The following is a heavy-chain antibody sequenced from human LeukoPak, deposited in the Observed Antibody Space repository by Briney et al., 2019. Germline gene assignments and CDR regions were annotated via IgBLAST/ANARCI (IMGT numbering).Heavy chain of an antibody. Sequence: ASVKVSCKASGYTLTELSMHWVRQAPGKGLEWIGGFDPEGGETIYAQRFQGRVTITEDTSKDTAYMQLSSLRSEDTAVYYCASGRGTMGSSWDYYYYGMDVWGQGTTVTVSS. D-gene: IGHD6-13*01. J-gene: IGHJ6*02. V-gene: IGHV1-24*01. CDR3: ASGRGTMGSSWDYYYYGMDV. CDR2: FDPEGGET. CDR1: GYTLTELS.